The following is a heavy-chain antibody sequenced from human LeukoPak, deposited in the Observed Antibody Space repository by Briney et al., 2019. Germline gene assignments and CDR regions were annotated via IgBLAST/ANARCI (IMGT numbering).Heavy chain of an antibody. CDR1: GGSISSSSYY. V-gene: IGHV4-39*01. D-gene: IGHD2-8*01. J-gene: IGHJ3*02. Sequence: SETLSLTCTVSGGSISSSSYYWGWIRQPPGKGLEWIGSIYYSGSTYYNPSLKSRVTISVDTSKNQFSLKLSSVTAADTAVYYCAAPYCTNGVCYHAFDIWGQGTMVTVSS. CDR2: IYYSGST. CDR3: AAPYCTNGVCYHAFDI.